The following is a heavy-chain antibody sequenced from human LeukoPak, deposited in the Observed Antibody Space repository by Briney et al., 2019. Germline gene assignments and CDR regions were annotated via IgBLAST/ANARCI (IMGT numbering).Heavy chain of an antibody. CDR2: ISYDGSNK. J-gene: IGHJ3*02. CDR1: GFTFSSYA. Sequence: GRSLRLSCAASGFTFSSYAMHWVRQAPGKGLEWVAVISYDGSNKYYADSVKGRFTTSRDNSKNTLYQQMNSLRAEDTAVYYCARVGYYDSSGYLDAFDIWGQGTMVTVSS. V-gene: IGHV3-30-3*01. D-gene: IGHD3-22*01. CDR3: ARVGYYDSSGYLDAFDI.